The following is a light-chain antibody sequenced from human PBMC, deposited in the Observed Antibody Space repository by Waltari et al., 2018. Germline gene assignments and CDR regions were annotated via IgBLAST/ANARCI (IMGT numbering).Light chain of an antibody. J-gene: IGLJ3*02. V-gene: IGLV2-23*01. CDR2: EDN. CDR1: SSAVGL. CDR3: CSYAGPWV. Sequence: SALTQPASVSGSPGQSVTISCTGPSSAVGLVSWYQQHPGKAPKLIIYEDNKRPSGVSDRFSGSKSGNTASLTISGLQAEDEADYHCCSYAGPWVFGGGTKLTVL.